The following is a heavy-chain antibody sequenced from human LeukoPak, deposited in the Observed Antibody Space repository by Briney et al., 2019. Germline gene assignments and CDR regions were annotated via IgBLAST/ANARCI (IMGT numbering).Heavy chain of an antibody. J-gene: IGHJ4*02. Sequence: SETLSLTCGVSGYSISGGYHWAWIRQPPGNGLEWIASLYYSGSNYYNPSLKSRVTMSLDTSKNQFSLRLRSVTAADTAVYYCARHRLFDSTGYYYDFDYWGQGTLVTVSS. D-gene: IGHD3-22*01. V-gene: IGHV4-38-2*01. CDR1: GYSISGGYH. CDR2: LYYSGSN. CDR3: ARHRLFDSTGYYYDFDY.